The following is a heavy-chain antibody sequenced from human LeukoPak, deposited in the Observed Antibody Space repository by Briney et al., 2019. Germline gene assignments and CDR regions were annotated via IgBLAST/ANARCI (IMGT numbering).Heavy chain of an antibody. CDR1: GFTFNIYW. J-gene: IGHJ4*02. V-gene: IGHV3-74*03. D-gene: IGHD6-13*01. CDR2: IDSNGGGA. CDR3: ARAKYSSRWSLDY. Sequence: GGSLRLSCATSGFTFNIYWMQWVRQVPGKGLVWVSRIDSNGGGATYADSVKGRFTTSRDNGNNTMYLQMNSLRAEDTAIYYCARAKYSSRWSLDYWGQGAMVTVSS.